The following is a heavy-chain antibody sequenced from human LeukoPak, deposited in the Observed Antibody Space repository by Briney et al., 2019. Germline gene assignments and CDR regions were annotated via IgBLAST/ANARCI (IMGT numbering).Heavy chain of an antibody. V-gene: IGHV3-23*01. CDR2: ISGSGGST. D-gene: IGHD2-21*02. J-gene: IGHJ5*02. CDR3: ARGKFCGGDCFSLDKWFDP. Sequence: PGGSLRLSCAASGFTFSSYAMSWVRQAPGKGLEWVSAISGSGGSTYCADSVKGRFTISRDNAKNSVYLQMNSLRAEDTAVYYCARGKFCGGDCFSLDKWFDPWGQGTLVTVSS. CDR1: GFTFSSYA.